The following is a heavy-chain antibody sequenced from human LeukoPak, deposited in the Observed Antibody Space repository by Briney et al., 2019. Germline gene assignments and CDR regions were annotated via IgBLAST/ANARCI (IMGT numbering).Heavy chain of an antibody. J-gene: IGHJ4*02. V-gene: IGHV3-53*01. D-gene: IGHD4/OR15-4a*01. CDR2: IYSGGTT. CDR3: AKKAQYDGHYPLDY. CDR1: GFTVSSNY. Sequence: PGGSLRLSCAASGFTVSSNYMSWVRQAPGKGLEWVSVIYSGGTTSYADSVKGRFTISRDTSKNTLYLQMNSLRAEDTALYFCAKKAQYDGHYPLDYWGQGTLVTVSA.